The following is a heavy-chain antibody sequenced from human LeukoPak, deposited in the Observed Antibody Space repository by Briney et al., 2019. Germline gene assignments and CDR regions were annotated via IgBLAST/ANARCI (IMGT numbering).Heavy chain of an antibody. Sequence: GASVKVSCKASRYTFTSFDINWVRQATGQGLEWMGWVNPNSGDTGYAQKFQGRVTITRNTSISTAYMELSGLRSEDTAVCYCASLLTYSSGWFLYWGQGTLVTVSS. D-gene: IGHD6-19*01. V-gene: IGHV1-8*03. CDR1: RYTFTSFD. CDR3: ASLLTYSSGWFLY. J-gene: IGHJ4*02. CDR2: VNPNSGDT.